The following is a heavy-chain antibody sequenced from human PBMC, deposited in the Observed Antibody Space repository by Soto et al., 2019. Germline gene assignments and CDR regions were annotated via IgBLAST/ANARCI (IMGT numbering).Heavy chain of an antibody. CDR2: IYPGDSDT. Sequence: GASLKISCKGSGYSFTSYWIGWVRQMPGKGLEWMGIIYPGDSDTRYSPSFQGQVTISADKSISTAYLQWSSLKASDTAMYYCARGGVPYESSGYVSFDPWGQGTLVTVSS. J-gene: IGHJ5*02. D-gene: IGHD3-22*01. V-gene: IGHV5-51*01. CDR1: GYSFTSYW. CDR3: ARGGVPYESSGYVSFDP.